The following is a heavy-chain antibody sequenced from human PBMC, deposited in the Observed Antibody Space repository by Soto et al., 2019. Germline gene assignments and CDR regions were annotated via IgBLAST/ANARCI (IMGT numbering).Heavy chain of an antibody. CDR1: GGSISSGGYY. Sequence: QVQLQESGPGLVKPSQTLSLTCTVSGGSISSGGYYWSWIRQHPGKGLEWIGYIYYSGSTYYNPSLKSRVTISVDTCKNQFSLKLSSVTAADTAVYYCARAPTGTTGLAFDYWGQGTLVTVSS. CDR3: ARAPTGTTGLAFDY. D-gene: IGHD1-1*01. V-gene: IGHV4-31*03. J-gene: IGHJ4*02. CDR2: IYYSGST.